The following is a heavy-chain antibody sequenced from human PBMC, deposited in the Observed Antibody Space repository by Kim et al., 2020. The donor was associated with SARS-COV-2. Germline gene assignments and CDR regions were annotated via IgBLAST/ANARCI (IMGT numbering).Heavy chain of an antibody. CDR3: ARDFAYGSGSGDV. Sequence: YHADSVKGRFTISRDNSKSALYLQMNSLRAEDTVVYYCARDFAYGSGSGDVWGQGTTVTVSS. V-gene: IGHV3-33*01. D-gene: IGHD3-10*01. J-gene: IGHJ6*02.